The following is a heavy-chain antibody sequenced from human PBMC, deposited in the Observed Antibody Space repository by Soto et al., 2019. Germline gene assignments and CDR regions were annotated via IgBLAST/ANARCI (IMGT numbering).Heavy chain of an antibody. V-gene: IGHV5-51*01. CDR3: AGGYCTTTIFDPCFDP. CDR1: GYSFTSYW. J-gene: IGHJ5*02. CDR2: IYPGDSET. Sequence: GESLKISCTGVGYSFTSYWIAWVRQMPGKGLEWMGIIYPGDSETRYSPSFQGQVTLSAEKSITTVYLHWSSLKASDTAMYYCAGGYCTTTIFDPCFDPRGQGTRVTVS. D-gene: IGHD2-2*01.